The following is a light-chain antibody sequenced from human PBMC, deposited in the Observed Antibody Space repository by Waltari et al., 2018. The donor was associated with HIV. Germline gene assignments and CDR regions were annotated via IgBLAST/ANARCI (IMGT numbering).Light chain of an antibody. V-gene: IGLV2-14*01. J-gene: IGLJ2*01. Sequence: QSALTQPASVSGSPGQAITISCTGTSSDVGGYNYVSWYQQHPGKVPKLIIYQGSNRPLDVSNGFSGSKSGSAATLTISGIQAEDEADYYCSSYRSTNTVIFGGGTKLTVL. CDR1: SSDVGGYNY. CDR2: QGS. CDR3: SSYRSTNTVI.